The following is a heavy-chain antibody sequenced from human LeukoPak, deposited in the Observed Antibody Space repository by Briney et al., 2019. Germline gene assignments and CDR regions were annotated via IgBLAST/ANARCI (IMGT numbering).Heavy chain of an antibody. CDR1: GGTFSSYA. J-gene: IGHJ4*02. CDR2: IIPISGTA. D-gene: IGHD6-13*01. CDR3: ARGRVAAAVDY. V-gene: IGHV1-69*13. Sequence: SVTVSCKASGGTFSSYAISWVRQAPGQGLEWMGGIIPISGTANYAQKFQGRVTITADDSTSTAYMELSSLRSEDTAVYYCARGRVAAAVDYWGQGTLVTVSS.